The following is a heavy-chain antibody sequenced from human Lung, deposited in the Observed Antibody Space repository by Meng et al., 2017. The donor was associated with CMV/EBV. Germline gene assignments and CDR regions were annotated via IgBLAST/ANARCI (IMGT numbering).Heavy chain of an antibody. Sequence: SVXVSXKASGGTFSSYSFSWVRQAPGQGLEWMGRIIPIFGLANYTQKFQGRVTISADKSTSIVYMELSSLRSEDTAVYYCARDQLLLGGFYYNGMDVWGQGTTVTVSS. V-gene: IGHV1-69*04. CDR3: ARDQLLLGGFYYNGMDV. J-gene: IGHJ6*02. CDR1: GGTFSSYS. D-gene: IGHD3/OR15-3a*01. CDR2: IIPIFGLA.